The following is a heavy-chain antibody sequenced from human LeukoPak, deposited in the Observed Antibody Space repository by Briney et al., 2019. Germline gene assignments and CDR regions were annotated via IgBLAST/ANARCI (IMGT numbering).Heavy chain of an antibody. CDR1: GFSFSDFG. J-gene: IGHJ6*04. CDR2: ISYDGSNK. V-gene: IGHV3-30*03. Sequence: GGSLRLSCVASGFSFSDFGMHWVRQAPGKGLEWVAVISYDGSNKYCADSVKGRFTISRDNSKNTLYMQVNSLKSEDTAVYYCARIHSGYEPPKEYYGMDVWGKGTTVTVSS. D-gene: IGHD5-12*01. CDR3: ARIHSGYEPPKEYYGMDV.